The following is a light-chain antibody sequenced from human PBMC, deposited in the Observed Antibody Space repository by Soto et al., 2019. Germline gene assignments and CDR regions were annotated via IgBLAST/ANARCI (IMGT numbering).Light chain of an antibody. CDR1: QRVSSGY. CDR2: GAS. Sequence: PGERATLSCRASQRVSSGYLAWYQQKPGQAPRLLIYGASNRATDIPDRFSGRGSGTDSTLTISRLEPEDFAVYYCQQYGSSPPSSTFGQGTRLEIK. V-gene: IGKV3-20*01. CDR3: QQYGSSPPSST. J-gene: IGKJ5*01.